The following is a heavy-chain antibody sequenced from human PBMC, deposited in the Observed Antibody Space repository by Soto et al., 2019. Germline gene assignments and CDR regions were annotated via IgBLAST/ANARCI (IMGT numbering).Heavy chain of an antibody. D-gene: IGHD5-12*01. Sequence: PGRSLRLSCAASGFTFNTYSMSWVRQAPGKGLEWVANIKGDGNEKKYVDSVRGRFTISRDNAKSSLYLHMNSLRADDTAVYYCARDGYIGALNQWGQGALVTVS. CDR1: GFTFNTYS. CDR2: IKGDGNEK. J-gene: IGHJ4*02. CDR3: ARDGYIGALNQ. V-gene: IGHV3-7*01.